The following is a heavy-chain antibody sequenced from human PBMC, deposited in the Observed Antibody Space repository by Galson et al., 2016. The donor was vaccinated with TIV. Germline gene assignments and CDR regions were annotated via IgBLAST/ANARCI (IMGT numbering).Heavy chain of an antibody. Sequence: SVKVSCKVSGYIFTSEGISWVRQAPGQGLEWMGWINTYNGDTNYTQKLQGRVTMATDTSASTAYMELRSLRSDDTAVYYCARDVSHGLDVWGQGTTVTVSS. V-gene: IGHV1-18*01. J-gene: IGHJ6*02. CDR3: ARDVSHGLDV. CDR2: INTYNGDT. CDR1: GYIFTSEG.